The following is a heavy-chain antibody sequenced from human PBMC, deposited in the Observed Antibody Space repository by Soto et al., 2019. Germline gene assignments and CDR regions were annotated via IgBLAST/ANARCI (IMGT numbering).Heavy chain of an antibody. CDR1: GYNFGGYW. J-gene: IGHJ4*02. V-gene: IGHV5-51*01. CDR3: ARGGVSTRTFDY. CDR2: IYPSDSDT. D-gene: IGHD3-3*01. Sequence: PGESLKISCRGSGYNFGGYWIGWVRQMPRKGLELMGIIYPSDSDTRYRPSFQGQVTISADKSISSAYLQWSSLRASDTAMYYCARGGVSTRTFDYWGQGTPVTVSS.